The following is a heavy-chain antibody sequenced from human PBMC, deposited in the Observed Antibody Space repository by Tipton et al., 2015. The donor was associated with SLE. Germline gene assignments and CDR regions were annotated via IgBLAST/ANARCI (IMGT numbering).Heavy chain of an antibody. CDR3: AGDDYASGIT. CDR2: ISYDGSNK. J-gene: IGHJ5*02. D-gene: IGHD3-10*01. V-gene: IGHV3-30*04. CDR1: GFTFSSYA. Sequence: SLRLSCAASGFTFSSYAMHWVRQAPGKGLEWVAVISYDGSNKYYADSVKGRLTISRDNSKNTLFLQMNSLRTEDTAVYYCAGDDYASGITWGQGTLVTVSS.